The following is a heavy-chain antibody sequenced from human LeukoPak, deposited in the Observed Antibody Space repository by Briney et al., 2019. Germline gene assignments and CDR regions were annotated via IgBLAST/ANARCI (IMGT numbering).Heavy chain of an antibody. CDR1: GFTFSGSA. CDR3: TTTYYDFWSGYPTD. D-gene: IGHD3-3*01. J-gene: IGHJ4*02. CDR2: IRSKANSYAT. Sequence: AGGSLRLSCAASGFTFSGSAMHWVRQASGKGLGWVGRIRSKANSYATAYAASVKGRFTISRDDSKNTAYLQMNSLKTEDTAVYYCTTTYYDFWSGYPTDWGQGTLVTVSS. V-gene: IGHV3-73*01.